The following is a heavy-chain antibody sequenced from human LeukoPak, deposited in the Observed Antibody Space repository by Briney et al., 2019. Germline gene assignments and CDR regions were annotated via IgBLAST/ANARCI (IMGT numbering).Heavy chain of an antibody. CDR2: ISGSGGST. Sequence: GGSLRLSCAASGFTFSSYAMSWVRQAPGKGLEWASAISGSGGSTYYADSVKGRFTISRDNSKNTLYLQMNSLRAEDTAVYYCAKDVTVVPAAILWGQGTLATVSS. V-gene: IGHV3-23*01. D-gene: IGHD2-2*02. J-gene: IGHJ4*02. CDR1: GFTFSSYA. CDR3: AKDVTVVPAAIL.